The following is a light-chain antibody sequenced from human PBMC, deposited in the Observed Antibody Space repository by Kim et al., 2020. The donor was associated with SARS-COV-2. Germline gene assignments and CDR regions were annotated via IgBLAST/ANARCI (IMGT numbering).Light chain of an antibody. V-gene: IGKV3-20*01. Sequence: LYLFPGEGTTLSCRASQSVSSSYLDWYQQKPGQAPRLLIYGASSRATGIPDRFSGSGSGTDFTLTINRLEPEDFAVYYCQQYGRTFGQGTKVDIK. CDR3: QQYGRT. CDR1: QSVSSSY. J-gene: IGKJ1*01. CDR2: GAS.